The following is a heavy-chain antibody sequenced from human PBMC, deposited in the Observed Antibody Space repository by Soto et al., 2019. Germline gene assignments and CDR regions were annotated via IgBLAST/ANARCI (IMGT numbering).Heavy chain of an antibody. V-gene: IGHV1-18*01. CDR1: GYTFTSYG. D-gene: IGHD3-3*01. CDR3: ARDPITIFGVVHSYYYYYGMDV. J-gene: IGHJ6*02. CDR2: ISAYNGNT. Sequence: ASVKVSCKASGYTFTSYGISWVRQAPGQGLEWMGWISAYNGNTNYAQKLQGRVTMTTDTSTSTAYMELRSLRSDDTAVYYCARDPITIFGVVHSYYYYYGMDVWGQGTTVTGSS.